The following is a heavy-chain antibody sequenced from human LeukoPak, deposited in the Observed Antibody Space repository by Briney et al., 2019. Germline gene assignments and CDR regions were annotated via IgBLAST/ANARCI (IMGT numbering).Heavy chain of an antibody. CDR3: ARDAMCSGGSCYPDY. D-gene: IGHD2-15*01. V-gene: IGHV3-11*05. CDR2: ISGVDSYT. CDR1: GFTFSDYY. Sequence: GGSLRLSCAASGFTFSDYYMSWVRQAPGKGLEWVSFISGVDSYTRYADSVKGRFTISRDNARNSLSLQMNSLRAEDTAVYYCARDAMCSGGSCYPDYWGQGTLVTVSS. J-gene: IGHJ4*02.